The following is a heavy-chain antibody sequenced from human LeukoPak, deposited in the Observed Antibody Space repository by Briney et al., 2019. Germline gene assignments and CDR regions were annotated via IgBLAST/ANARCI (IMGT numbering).Heavy chain of an antibody. V-gene: IGHV4-4*07. Sequence: ASETLSLTCTVSGGSISSYYWSWIRQPAGKGLEWIGRIYTSGSTNYNPSLKSRVTMSVDTSKNQFSLKLSSVTAADTAVYYCARVIRYYDSSGSGGIHFFFDYWGQGTLVTVSS. D-gene: IGHD3-22*01. CDR1: GGSISSYY. CDR2: IYTSGST. CDR3: ARVIRYYDSSGSGGIHFFFDY. J-gene: IGHJ4*02.